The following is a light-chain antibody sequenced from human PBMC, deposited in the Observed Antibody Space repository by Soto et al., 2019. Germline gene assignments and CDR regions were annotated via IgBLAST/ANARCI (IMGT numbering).Light chain of an antibody. CDR3: QQYKNWPTIT. V-gene: IGKV3-15*01. CDR1: QSVSIK. J-gene: IGKJ5*01. Sequence: EVVMTQSPATLSVSPGERATLSCRASQSVSIKLAWYQQKPGQAPRLLVYGASTRATGIPARFSAIGSGTEFTLTIRSLQSADFAVYYCQQYKNWPTITFCQGTRLEIK. CDR2: GAS.